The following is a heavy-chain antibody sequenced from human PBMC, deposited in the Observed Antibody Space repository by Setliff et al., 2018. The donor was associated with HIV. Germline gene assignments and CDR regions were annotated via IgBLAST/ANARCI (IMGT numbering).Heavy chain of an antibody. V-gene: IGHV4-38-2*01. Sequence: SETLSLTCGVSGYSVNSEYNWGWIRQPPGKGLEWIGNIYYTGSTYYTPSLNSRVTISVDTSKNQFSLKLYSVTAADTAVYYCARHIPSYSSSWYYFDYWGQGALVTVSS. J-gene: IGHJ4*02. CDR1: GYSVNSEYN. D-gene: IGHD6-13*01. CDR3: ARHIPSYSSSWYYFDY. CDR2: IYYTGST.